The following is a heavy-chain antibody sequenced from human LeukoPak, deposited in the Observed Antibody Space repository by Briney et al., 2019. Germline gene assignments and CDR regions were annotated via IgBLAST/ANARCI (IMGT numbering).Heavy chain of an antibody. D-gene: IGHD2-15*01. CDR3: ARPHYCSSTTCSGHLDL. CDR1: GGYLSSYY. CDR2: IDGRGRS. V-gene: IGHV4-34*01. J-gene: IGHJ4*02. Sequence: SETLSLTCAVYGGYLSSYYWSWILQTPARGAERIGEIDGRGRSIYNPSFRSRVTISVDTSKNLFSLKMRFVTAADTAVYYCARPHYCSSTTCSGHLDLWGQGTQVTVSS.